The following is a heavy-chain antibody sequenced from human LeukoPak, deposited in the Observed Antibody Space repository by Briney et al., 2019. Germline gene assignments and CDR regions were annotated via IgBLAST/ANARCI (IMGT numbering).Heavy chain of an antibody. CDR3: TKAPIVSCSAAFCYPFDS. D-gene: IGHD2-15*01. Sequence: PGGSLRLSCAASGFYFANYAVSWVRQAPGKGLEWVSATVGGGSPNTYHADSVKGRFTISRDNSKNTLFLQMNSLRAEDTAIYYCTKAPIVSCSAAFCYPFDSWGQGTLVTVSS. CDR1: GFYFANYA. CDR2: TVGGGSPNT. V-gene: IGHV3-23*01. J-gene: IGHJ4*02.